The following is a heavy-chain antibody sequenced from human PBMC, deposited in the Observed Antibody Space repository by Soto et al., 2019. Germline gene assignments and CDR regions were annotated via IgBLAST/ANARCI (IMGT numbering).Heavy chain of an antibody. D-gene: IGHD1-1*01. CDR2: ISRSGSTI. Sequence: EVQLVESGGGLVQPGGSLRLSCAASGFTFSSYEMNWVRQAPGKGLEWVSYISRSGSTIYYADSVKGRFTISRDNAKNSLYLQMNSLRAEDTAVYYCARVTGDDASVWFDPWGQGTLVTVSS. V-gene: IGHV3-48*03. CDR3: ARVTGDDASVWFDP. J-gene: IGHJ5*02. CDR1: GFTFSSYE.